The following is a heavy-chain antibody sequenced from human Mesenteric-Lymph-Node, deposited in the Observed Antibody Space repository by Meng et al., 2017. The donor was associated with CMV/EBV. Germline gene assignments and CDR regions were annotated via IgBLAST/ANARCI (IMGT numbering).Heavy chain of an antibody. Sequence: GGSLRLSCAASGFTFYDYAMHWVRQGPGKGLEWVSGISWNSGRINYADSVKGRFTISRDNAKNSLYLQMNSLRTEDTAVYYCAKDKGLRFLEWLTYWGRGTLVTVSS. CDR2: ISWNSGRI. J-gene: IGHJ4*02. CDR1: GFTFYDYA. D-gene: IGHD3-3*01. V-gene: IGHV3-9*01. CDR3: AKDKGLRFLEWLTY.